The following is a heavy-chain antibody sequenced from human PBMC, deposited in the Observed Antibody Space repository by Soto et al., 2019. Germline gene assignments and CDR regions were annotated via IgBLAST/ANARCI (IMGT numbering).Heavy chain of an antibody. Sequence: QITLKESGPPLVNPTQTLTLTCTFSGFSLSTRGEGVGWIRQPPGKALEWLALSYWNDDKRYSPSLKSRLTITKGTSEDQVVLTMTNMDPVDTATYYCAHRTYYYGSGHVFQHWGQGTLVTVSS. CDR3: AHRTYYYGSGHVFQH. CDR2: SYWNDDK. V-gene: IGHV2-5*01. J-gene: IGHJ1*01. D-gene: IGHD3-10*01. CDR1: GFSLSTRGEG.